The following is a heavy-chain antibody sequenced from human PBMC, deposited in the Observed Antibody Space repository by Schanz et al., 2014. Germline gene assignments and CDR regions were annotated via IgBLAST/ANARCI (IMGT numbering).Heavy chain of an antibody. CDR1: GYTFTFTTYG. CDR2: INTYNGNT. D-gene: IGHD3-3*01. J-gene: IGHJ6*02. Sequence: QVQLVQSGGEVKKPGASVKVSCKASGYTFTFTTYGISWVRQVPGQGLEWMGWINTYNGNTNYAQKFQVRVVMTTEGSASTTYMESRSLRSDDTAVSYFAIDRGHFEQVALEWYYGMDVWGQGTTVTVSS. V-gene: IGHV1-18*01. CDR3: AIDRGHFEQVALEWYYGMDV.